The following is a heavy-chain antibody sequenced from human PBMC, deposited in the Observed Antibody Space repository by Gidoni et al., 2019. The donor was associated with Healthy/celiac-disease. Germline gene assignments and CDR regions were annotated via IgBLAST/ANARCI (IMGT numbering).Heavy chain of an antibody. CDR3: ARLLNDYGDYVGRY. CDR2: ISSSGSTI. V-gene: IGHV3-48*03. CDR1: GFTFSSYE. D-gene: IGHD4-17*01. Sequence: GFTFSSYEMNWVRQAPGKGLEWVSYISSSGSTIYYADSVKGRFTISRDNAKNSLYLQMNSLRAEDTAVYYCARLLNDYGDYVGRYWGQGTLVTVSS. J-gene: IGHJ4*02.